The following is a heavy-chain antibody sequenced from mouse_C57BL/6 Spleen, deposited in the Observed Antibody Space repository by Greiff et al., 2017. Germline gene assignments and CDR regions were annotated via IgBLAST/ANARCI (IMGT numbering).Heavy chain of an antibody. V-gene: IGHV1-15*01. J-gene: IGHJ2*01. CDR3: TRNYYGRPSFDY. Sequence: QVQLQQSGAELVRPGASVTLSCKASGYTFTDYEMHWVKQTPVHGLEWIGAIDPETGGTAYNQKFKGKAILTADKSSSTAYMELRSLTSEDSAVYYCTRNYYGRPSFDYWGQGTTLTVSS. CDR1: GYTFTDYE. CDR2: IDPETGGT. D-gene: IGHD1-1*01.